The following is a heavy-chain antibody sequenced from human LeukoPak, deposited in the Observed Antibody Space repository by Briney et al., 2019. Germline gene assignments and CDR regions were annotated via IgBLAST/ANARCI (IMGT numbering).Heavy chain of an antibody. CDR2: INHSGST. D-gene: IGHD3-10*01. Sequence: PETLSLTCAVYGGSFSGYYWSWIRQPPGKGLEWIGEINHSGSTNYNPSLKSRVTISVDTPKNQFSLKLSSVTAADTAVYYCARGRGVTPVGGYFDYWGQGTLVTVSS. J-gene: IGHJ4*02. CDR3: ARGRGVTPVGGYFDY. V-gene: IGHV4-34*01. CDR1: GGSFSGYY.